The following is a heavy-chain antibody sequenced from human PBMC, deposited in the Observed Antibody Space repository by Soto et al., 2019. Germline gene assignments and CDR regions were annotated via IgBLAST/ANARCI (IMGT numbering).Heavy chain of an antibody. CDR1: GFTFSSYA. CDR2: ISDSGNST. J-gene: IGHJ4*02. Sequence: PGGSLRLSCAASGFTFSSYAMSWVRQAPGKGLEWVSTISDSGNSTYSADSVKGRFTISRDNSKNTLYLQMNSLRAEDTAGYYCASDRYGAPLWGQDDFDYWGQGTLVTVSS. V-gene: IGHV3-23*01. D-gene: IGHD4-17*01. CDR3: ASDRYGAPLWGQDDFDY.